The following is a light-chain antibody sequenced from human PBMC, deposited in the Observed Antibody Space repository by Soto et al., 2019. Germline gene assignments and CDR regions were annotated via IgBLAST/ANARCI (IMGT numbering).Light chain of an antibody. J-gene: IGLJ1*01. Sequence: SVLTQPPSVSGAPGQRVTISCTGSSSNIGAGSDVHWYQQRPGTAPNLLIFGNINRPSRVPDRFPGSKSGTSASLAITGLQAEDEGDYYCQSYDSTLSARYVFGTGTKVTVL. CDR3: QSYDSTLSARYV. V-gene: IGLV1-40*01. CDR2: GNI. CDR1: SSNIGAGSD.